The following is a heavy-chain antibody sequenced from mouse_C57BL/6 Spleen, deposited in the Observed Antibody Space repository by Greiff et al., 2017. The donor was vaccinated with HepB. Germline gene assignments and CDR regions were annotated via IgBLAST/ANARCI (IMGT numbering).Heavy chain of an antibody. V-gene: IGHV1-72*01. CDR1: GYTFTSYW. Sequence: QVQLQQSGAELVKPGASVKLSCKASGYTFTSYWMHWVKQRPGRGLEWIGMIDPNSGGTKYNEKFKSKATLTVDKPSSTAYMQLSSLTSEDSAVYYCARSNYYGSLYFDYWGQGTTLTVSS. CDR3: ARSNYYGSLYFDY. D-gene: IGHD1-1*01. J-gene: IGHJ2*01. CDR2: IDPNSGGT.